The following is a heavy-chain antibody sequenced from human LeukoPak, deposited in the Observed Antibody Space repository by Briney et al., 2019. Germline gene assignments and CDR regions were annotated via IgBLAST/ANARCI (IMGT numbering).Heavy chain of an antibody. J-gene: IGHJ6*02. CDR3: ARDDIVVVPAAIVSGGYYYYGMDV. CDR1: GGSISSYY. CDR2: IYTSGST. Sequence: PSETLSLTCTVSGGSISSYYWSWIRQPAGKGLEWIGRIYTSGSTNYNPSLKSRVTMSVDTSKNQFSLKLTSVTAADTAVYYCARDDIVVVPAAIVSGGYYYYGMDVWGQGTTATVSS. D-gene: IGHD2-2*02. V-gene: IGHV4-4*07.